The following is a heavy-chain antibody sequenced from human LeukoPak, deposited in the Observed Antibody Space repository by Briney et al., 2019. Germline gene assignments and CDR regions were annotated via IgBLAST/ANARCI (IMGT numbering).Heavy chain of an antibody. V-gene: IGHV3-11*01. CDR3: ARDRQLRLHDP. Sequence: PGGSLRLSCTASGFTFSDYYMSWIRQAPGKGLEWLSYISTSGDSVSYVDSVKGRFTISRDNAKNSLYLQIDSLRAEDTAMYYCARDRQLRLHDPWGQGILVTVSS. J-gene: IGHJ5*02. CDR1: GFTFSDYY. CDR2: ISTSGDSV. D-gene: IGHD3-16*01.